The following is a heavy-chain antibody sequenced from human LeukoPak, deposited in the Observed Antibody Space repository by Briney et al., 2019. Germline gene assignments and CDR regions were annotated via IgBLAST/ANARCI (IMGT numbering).Heavy chain of an antibody. V-gene: IGHV6-1*01. Sequence: QTLSLTCAISGDSVSSNRAAWNWFRQPPPTGLHRLGRTYYTSKWYNDYAVSVKSRITVNPDTSKNQFSLHLNSVTPEDTAVYYCARQGFRRFDPWGQGTLVTVSS. CDR2: TYYTSKWYN. CDR3: ARQGFRRFDP. CDR1: GDSVSSNRAA. D-gene: IGHD3-3*01. J-gene: IGHJ5*02.